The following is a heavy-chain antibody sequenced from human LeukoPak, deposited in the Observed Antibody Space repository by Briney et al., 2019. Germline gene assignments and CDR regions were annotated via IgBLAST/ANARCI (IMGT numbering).Heavy chain of an antibody. CDR1: GGSISSSSYY. CDR3: ARGYGSGSYYAAPYYFDY. V-gene: IGHV4-39*07. J-gene: IGHJ4*02. Sequence: PSETLSLTCTVSGGSISSSSYYWGWLRQPPGRGLEWIGRIYYSGSTYYNPSLKSRGTISVDTSKNQFSLKLSSVTAADTAVYYCARGYGSGSYYAAPYYFDYWGQGTLVTVSS. D-gene: IGHD3-10*01. CDR2: IYYSGST.